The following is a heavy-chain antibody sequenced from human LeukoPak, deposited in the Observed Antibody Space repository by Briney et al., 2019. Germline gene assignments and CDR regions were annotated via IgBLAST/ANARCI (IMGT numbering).Heavy chain of an antibody. V-gene: IGHV3-64*01. Sequence: GGSLRLSCAASGFTFSSYAMHWVRQAPGKGLEYVSAISSNGGSTYYANSVKGRFTIYRDNSKKTMYLQMGSLRAEDMAVYYCAREADVVVAFSEYYFDYWGQGTLVTVSS. CDR2: ISSNGGST. D-gene: IGHD2-15*01. CDR3: AREADVVVAFSEYYFDY. J-gene: IGHJ4*02. CDR1: GFTFSSYA.